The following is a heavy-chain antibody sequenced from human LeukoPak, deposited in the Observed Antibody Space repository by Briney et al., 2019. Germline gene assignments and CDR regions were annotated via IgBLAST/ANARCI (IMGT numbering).Heavy chain of an antibody. D-gene: IGHD6-13*01. CDR3: AKDIRGSTSWYGLDY. J-gene: IGHJ4*02. CDR2: ISWDGGST. CDR1: GFTFDDYA. Sequence: GGSLRLSCAASGFTFDDYAMHWVRQAPGKGLEWVSLISWDGGSTHYADSAKGRFTISRDNSKNSLYLQVNSLRAEDTALYYCAKDIRGSTSWYGLDYWGQGTLVTVSS. V-gene: IGHV3-43D*03.